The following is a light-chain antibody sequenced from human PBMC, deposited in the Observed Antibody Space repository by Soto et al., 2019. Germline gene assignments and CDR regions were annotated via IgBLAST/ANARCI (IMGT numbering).Light chain of an antibody. CDR1: SSNIGGNT. J-gene: IGLJ1*01. Sequence: QSVLTQPLSASASPGQRVTISCSGGSSNIGGNTVAWYHHLPGTAPPRLIFTAGQRPSGVPGRFSGSKSGTSAALPISGLQSEDDADYYCSAWDNSLNAYVFGPGTKLTVL. CDR3: SAWDNSLNAYV. CDR2: TAG. V-gene: IGLV1-44*01.